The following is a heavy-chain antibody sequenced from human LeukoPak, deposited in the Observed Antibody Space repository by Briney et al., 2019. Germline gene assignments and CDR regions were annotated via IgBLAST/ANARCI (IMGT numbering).Heavy chain of an antibody. CDR1: GFSFSSYG. CDR3: AGDRNSDWYSPLDY. J-gene: IGHJ4*02. CDR2: ITATGDTA. V-gene: IGHV3-23*01. Sequence: GGSLRLSCAASGFSFSSYGMHWVRQAPGKGLEWVAIITATGDTAYYADSVKGRFTISRDNSRNTVYMQIDSLRAEDTAIYYCAGDRNSDWYSPLDYWGQGSQVIVSP. D-gene: IGHD6-19*01.